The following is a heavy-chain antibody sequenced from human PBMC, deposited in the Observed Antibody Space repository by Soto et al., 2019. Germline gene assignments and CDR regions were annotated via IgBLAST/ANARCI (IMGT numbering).Heavy chain of an antibody. J-gene: IGHJ4*02. D-gene: IGHD3-16*02. V-gene: IGHV3-23*01. CDR1: GFTFSMYA. CDR3: AKVVSTNRLCDY. CDR2: ISGSGGNI. Sequence: EVQLLQSGGGLVQTGGSLRLSCAASGFTFSMYAMSWVRQTPGKGLEWVSAISGSGGNIQYADSVKGRFTTSRDNSNNTLYPQMNSLRAEDKAIYSCAKVVSTNRLCDYWGQGTQVSVSS.